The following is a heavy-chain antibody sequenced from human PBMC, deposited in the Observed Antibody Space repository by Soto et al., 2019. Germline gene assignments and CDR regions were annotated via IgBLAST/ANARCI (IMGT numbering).Heavy chain of an antibody. Sequence: SETLSLTCTVSGGSVRSGSYYLSWIRQPPGKGLEWIGYIYYSGSTNYNPSLKSRVTISVDTSKNQFSLKLSSVTAADTAVYYCARSPTPYYYDSSGYYDYWGQGTLVTVSS. V-gene: IGHV4-61*01. D-gene: IGHD3-22*01. CDR3: ARSPTPYYYDSSGYYDY. J-gene: IGHJ4*02. CDR1: GGSVRSGSYY. CDR2: IYYSGST.